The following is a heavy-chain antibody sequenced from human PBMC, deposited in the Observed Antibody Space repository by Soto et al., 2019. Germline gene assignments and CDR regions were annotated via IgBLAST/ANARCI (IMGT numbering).Heavy chain of an antibody. J-gene: IGHJ3*02. V-gene: IGHV4-34*01. CDR1: GGFVSSGSHY. CDR3: ARVERGTATTVVDAFDI. D-gene: IGHD1-1*01. Sequence: QVQLQQWGAGLLKPSETLSLTCAVYGGFVSSGSHYWSWIRQPPGKGLEWIGEMSHSGGTHFNPSLKSRVHISVDTSRNQYSLTMSSVTAADTALYYCARVERGTATTVVDAFDIWGPGTMVTVSS. CDR2: MSHSGGT.